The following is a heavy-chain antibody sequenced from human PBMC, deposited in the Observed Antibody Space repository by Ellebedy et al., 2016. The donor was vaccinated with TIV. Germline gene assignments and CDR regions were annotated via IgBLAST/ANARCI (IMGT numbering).Heavy chain of an antibody. Sequence: PGGSLRLSCAASGFSFSTYGMNWVRQAPGKGLEWLSYITSTSDTKYYADSVKGRFTISRDNPKNSMYLQMDSLRTEDTGVYYCARGLFGSGRYSCDYWGQGTRVTVSS. CDR3: ARGLFGSGRYSCDY. J-gene: IGHJ4*02. CDR2: ITSTSDTK. V-gene: IGHV3-48*04. D-gene: IGHD3-10*01. CDR1: GFSFSTYG.